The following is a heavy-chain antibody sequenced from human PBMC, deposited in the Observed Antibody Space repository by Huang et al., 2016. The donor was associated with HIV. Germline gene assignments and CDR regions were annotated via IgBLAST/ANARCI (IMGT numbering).Heavy chain of an antibody. Sequence: QVQLVEFGGGVVQPGRSLRLSCAASRFPFSNYAVHWVRQAPGKGREWVAVLYYDGSNKYYADYGKGRFTISRDNSKNTLYLQMNSLRAEDTAVYYCARDLWLRDLYYYYYMDVWGKGTTVTVSS. J-gene: IGHJ6*03. CDR2: LYYDGSNK. CDR3: ARDLWLRDLYYYYYMDV. CDR1: RFPFSNYA. D-gene: IGHD5-12*01. V-gene: IGHV3-30-3*01.